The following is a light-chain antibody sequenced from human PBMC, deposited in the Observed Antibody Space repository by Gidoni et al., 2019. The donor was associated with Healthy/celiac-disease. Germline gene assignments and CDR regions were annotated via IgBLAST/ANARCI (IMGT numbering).Light chain of an antibody. CDR2: AAS. CDR3: QQYYSNGYT. Sequence: DIQMTQSPSSLSASVGDRVTITCRASQSISSYLNWYQQKPGKAPKLLIYAASSLQSGVPSRFSGSGSGTDFTLTISSLQPEDFATYYCQQYYSNGYTLGQGTKLEIK. CDR1: QSISSY. V-gene: IGKV1-39*01. J-gene: IGKJ2*01.